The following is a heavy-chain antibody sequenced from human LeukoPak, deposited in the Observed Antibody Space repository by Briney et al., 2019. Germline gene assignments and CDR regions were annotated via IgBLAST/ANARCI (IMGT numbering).Heavy chain of an antibody. CDR3: ARGRLVVPAAIHNPSDY. D-gene: IGHD2-2*02. V-gene: IGHV4-34*01. CDR1: GGSFSGYY. Sequence: PSETLSLTCAVYGGSFSGYYWSWIRQPPGKGLEWIGEINHSGSTNYNPSLKSRVTISADTSKNQFSLKLSSVTAADTAVYYCARGRLVVPAAIHNPSDYWGQGTLVTVSS. J-gene: IGHJ4*02. CDR2: INHSGST.